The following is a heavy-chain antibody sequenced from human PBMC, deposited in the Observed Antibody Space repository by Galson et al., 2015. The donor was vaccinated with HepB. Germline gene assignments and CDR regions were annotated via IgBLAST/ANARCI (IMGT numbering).Heavy chain of an antibody. V-gene: IGHV3-23*01. Sequence: SLRLSCAASGFTFSSYAMSWVRQAPGKGLEWVSAISGSGGSTYYADSVKGRFTISRDNSKNTLYLQMNSLRAEDTAVYYCAKDRVYDYVWSMGYYYGMDVWGQGTTVTVSS. D-gene: IGHD3-16*01. CDR2: ISGSGGST. CDR3: AKDRVYDYVWSMGYYYGMDV. J-gene: IGHJ6*02. CDR1: GFTFSSYA.